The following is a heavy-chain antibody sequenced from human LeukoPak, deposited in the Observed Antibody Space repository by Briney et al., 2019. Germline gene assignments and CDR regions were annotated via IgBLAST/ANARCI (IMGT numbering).Heavy chain of an antibody. D-gene: IGHD5-12*01. CDR1: GGSFSSSSYS. J-gene: IGHJ4*02. CDR3: ARARYTLFLVATIKPLNYFDY. V-gene: IGHV4-39*01. Sequence: KASETLSLTCSVSGGSFSSSSYSWAWIRQPPGKGLEWIGTIYYSGSTYHNPSLKSRVTISVDTSKNQFSLKLSSVTAADTAVYYCARARYTLFLVATIKPLNYFDYWGQGTLVTVSS. CDR2: IYYSGST.